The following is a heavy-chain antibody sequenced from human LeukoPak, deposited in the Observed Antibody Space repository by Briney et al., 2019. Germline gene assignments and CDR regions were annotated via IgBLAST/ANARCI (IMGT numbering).Heavy chain of an antibody. D-gene: IGHD4-17*01. CDR2: ISGSGGNT. J-gene: IGHJ4*02. CDR3: ARGRGGDYVPSRFDY. CDR1: GFAFSGFA. Sequence: GGSLRLSCSASGFAFSGFAMGWVRQAPGKGLEWVSSISGSGGNTYYADSVEGRFTVSRDNSKSTVFLQMNSLRAEDTALYYCARGRGGDYVPSRFDYWGQGILVTVSS. V-gene: IGHV3-23*01.